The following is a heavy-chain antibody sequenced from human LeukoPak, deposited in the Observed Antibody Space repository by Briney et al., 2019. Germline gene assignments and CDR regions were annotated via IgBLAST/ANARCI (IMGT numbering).Heavy chain of an antibody. J-gene: IGHJ6*02. Sequence: SVKVSCKASGGTFSSYAISWVRQAPGQGLEWMGRIIPILGIANYAQKFQGRVTITADKSTSTAYMELSSLRSEDTAVYYCARVFTIFGSYGMDVWGQGTTVTVSS. V-gene: IGHV1-69*04. CDR1: GGTFSSYA. CDR3: ARVFTIFGSYGMDV. D-gene: IGHD3-3*01. CDR2: IIPILGIA.